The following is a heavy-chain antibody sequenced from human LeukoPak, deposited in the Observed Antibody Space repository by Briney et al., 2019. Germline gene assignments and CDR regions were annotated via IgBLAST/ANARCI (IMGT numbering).Heavy chain of an antibody. D-gene: IGHD6-6*01. CDR3: ARWGSIALARFDY. Sequence: PSETLSLTCTVSGGSISSYYWSWIRQPPGKGLEWIGYIYYTGSATYNPSLTGRVNMSVDTSKNQFSLNLTSVTAADTAVYYCARWGSIALARFDYWGQGTLVTASS. CDR2: IYYTGSA. J-gene: IGHJ4*02. CDR1: GGSISSYY. V-gene: IGHV4-59*01.